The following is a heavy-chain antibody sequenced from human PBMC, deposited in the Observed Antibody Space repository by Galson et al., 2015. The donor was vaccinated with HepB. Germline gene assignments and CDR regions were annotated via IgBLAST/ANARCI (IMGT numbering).Heavy chain of an antibody. D-gene: IGHD6-13*01. V-gene: IGHV3-33*01. CDR3: ARPASSSWYVHYDY. CDR2: IWSDGSNK. Sequence: SLRLSCAASGFTFSSYGMHWVRQAPGKGLEWVAVIWSDGSNKYYADSVKGRFTISRDNSKNTLYLQMNSLRAEDTAVYYCARPASSSWYVHYDYWGQGTLVTVSS. CDR1: GFTFSSYG. J-gene: IGHJ4*02.